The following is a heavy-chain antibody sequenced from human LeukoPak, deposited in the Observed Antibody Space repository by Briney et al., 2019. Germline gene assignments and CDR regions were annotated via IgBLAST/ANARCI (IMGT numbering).Heavy chain of an antibody. CDR1: GFPFSAYG. CDR3: GRDPNGDYIGAFEM. J-gene: IGHJ3*02. Sequence: GGSLRLSCIGSGFPFSAYGMTWVRQAPGKGLEWVSSIHGSGGIRGYADSVQGRFTSSRDNSKNTLFLEMNSLRGEDTAVYYCGRDPNGDYIGAFEMWGPGTLVTVSS. V-gene: IGHV3-23*01. D-gene: IGHD4-17*01. CDR2: IHGSGGIR.